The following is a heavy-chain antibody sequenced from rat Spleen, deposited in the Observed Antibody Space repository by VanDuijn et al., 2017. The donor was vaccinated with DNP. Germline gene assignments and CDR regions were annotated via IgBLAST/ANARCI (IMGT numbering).Heavy chain of an antibody. CDR2: ISYSGST. CDR1: GYSITSNY. Sequence: EVQLQESGPGLVKPSQSLSLTCSVTGYSITSNYWAWIRKFPGNKMEWMGYISYSGSTSYNPSLKSRISITRDTSKNKFFLQLNSVTTEDTATYYCARGLNYGGYIYSWYFDFWGPGTMVTVSS. V-gene: IGHV3-1*01. J-gene: IGHJ1*01. CDR3: ARGLNYGGYIYSWYFDF. D-gene: IGHD1-11*01.